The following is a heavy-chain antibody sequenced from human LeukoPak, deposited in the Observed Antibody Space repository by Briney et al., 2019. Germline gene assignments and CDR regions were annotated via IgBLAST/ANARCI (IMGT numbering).Heavy chain of an antibody. J-gene: IGHJ3*02. D-gene: IGHD1-26*01. V-gene: IGHV4-4*02. CDR3: ARVPIVGLSKDAFDI. CDR1: GGSISSNNW. Sequence: SGTLTLTCAVSGGSISSNNWWNWVRQPPGKGLEWIGEIYHSGSNNFNPSVKSRVTISVDKAKNQFSLNLSSVSAADTAVYYCARVPIVGLSKDAFDIWGQGTRVTVSS. CDR2: IYHSGSN.